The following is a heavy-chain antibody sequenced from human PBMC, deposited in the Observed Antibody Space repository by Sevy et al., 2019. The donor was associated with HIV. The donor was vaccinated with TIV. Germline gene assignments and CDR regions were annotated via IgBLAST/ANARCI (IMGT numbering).Heavy chain of an antibody. D-gene: IGHD1-26*01. CDR3: ASLGDKPRYRGSYFARPFDY. CDR1: GFTFTSYA. J-gene: IGHJ4*02. Sequence: GGSLRLSCAASGFTFTSYAMSWVRQAPGKGLEWVSGISGSGGSTYDADSVKGHFTISRDNSKNTVYLQMNSLRVEDTAIYYCASLGDKPRYRGSYFARPFDYWGQGTLVTVSS. CDR2: ISGSGGST. V-gene: IGHV3-23*01.